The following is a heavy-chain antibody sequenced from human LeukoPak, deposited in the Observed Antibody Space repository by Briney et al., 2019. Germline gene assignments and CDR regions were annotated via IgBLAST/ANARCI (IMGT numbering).Heavy chain of an antibody. J-gene: IGHJ4*02. Sequence: ASVKVSCKASGYTLTSYGISWVRQAPGQGLEWMGSISAYNGNTYYAQKLQGRVTMTTDTSTSTAYMELRSLRSDDTAVYYCARTLERITIFGVVIIFDYWGQGTLVTVSS. CDR1: GYTLTSYG. V-gene: IGHV1-18*01. CDR3: ARTLERITIFGVVIIFDY. D-gene: IGHD3-3*01. CDR2: ISAYNGNT.